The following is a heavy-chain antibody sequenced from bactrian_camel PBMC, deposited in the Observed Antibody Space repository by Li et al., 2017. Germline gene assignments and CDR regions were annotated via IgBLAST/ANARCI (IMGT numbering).Heavy chain of an antibody. CDR2: IYTGGGST. V-gene: IGHV3-2*01. J-gene: IGHJ4*01. Sequence: HVQLVESGGGSAQAGGSLRLSCVVASGFTFSTYYMSWVRQAPGKGLEWVSSIYTGGGSTYYADSVKGRFTISKDNAKNTLYLQMNSLKPEDTAVYYCAADPSRELWVGYPPYKYWGQGTQVTVS. CDR1: GFTFSTYY. D-gene: IGHD5*01. CDR3: AADPSRELWVGYPPYKY.